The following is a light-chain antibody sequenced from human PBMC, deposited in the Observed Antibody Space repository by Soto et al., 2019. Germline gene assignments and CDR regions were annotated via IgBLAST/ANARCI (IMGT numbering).Light chain of an antibody. CDR3: QQYNTYET. CDR2: DAS. J-gene: IGKJ2*01. Sequence: DIQMTQSPSTLSASVGDRVTITCRASQSIANWLAWYQQKPGKAPKLLIYDASSLASGVPSRFSGSGSGTEFTLTIISLQSDDFATYYCQQYNTYETFGQGTKV. CDR1: QSIANW. V-gene: IGKV1-5*01.